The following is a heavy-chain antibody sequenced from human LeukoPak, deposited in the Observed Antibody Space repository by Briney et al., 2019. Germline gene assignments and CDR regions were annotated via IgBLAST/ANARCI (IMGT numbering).Heavy chain of an antibody. CDR3: ARDILTGFDY. Sequence: SETLSLTCTVSGGTISSGDYYWSWIRQPPGKGLEWIGYIYCSGSTSYSPSLKSRLTISVDRSKNQFSLRLNSVTAADTAVYYCARDILTGFDYWGQGTLVTVSS. V-gene: IGHV4-30-4*01. CDR2: IYCSGST. CDR1: GGTISSGDYY. D-gene: IGHD3-9*01. J-gene: IGHJ4*02.